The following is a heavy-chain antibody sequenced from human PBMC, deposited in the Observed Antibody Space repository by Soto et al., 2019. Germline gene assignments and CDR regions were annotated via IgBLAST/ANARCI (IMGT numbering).Heavy chain of an antibody. CDR1: GYTFTGYY. CDR3: ARGFATPPGSGSPDDAFDI. V-gene: IGHV1-2*04. J-gene: IGHJ3*02. D-gene: IGHD3-10*01. CDR2: INPNSGGT. Sequence: ASVKVSCKASGYTFTGYYMHWVRQAPGQGLEWMGWINPNSGGTNYAQKFQGWVTMTRDTSISTAYMELSRLRSDDTAVYYCARGFATPPGSGSPDDAFDIWGQGTMVTVSS.